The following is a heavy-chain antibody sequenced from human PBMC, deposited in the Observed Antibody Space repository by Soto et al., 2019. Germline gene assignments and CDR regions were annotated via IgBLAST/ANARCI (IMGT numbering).Heavy chain of an antibody. Sequence: QVQLVQSGAEVKKPGSSVKVSCKASGGTFSSYAISWVRQAPGQGLEWMGGIIPIFGTANYAQKFQGRVTITADESTSTAYMELSSLRSEDTAVYYCARDRNTAMVTNYYGMDVWGQGTTVTVSS. CDR3: ARDRNTAMVTNYYGMDV. D-gene: IGHD5-18*01. CDR2: IIPIFGTA. V-gene: IGHV1-69*01. CDR1: GGTFSSYA. J-gene: IGHJ6*02.